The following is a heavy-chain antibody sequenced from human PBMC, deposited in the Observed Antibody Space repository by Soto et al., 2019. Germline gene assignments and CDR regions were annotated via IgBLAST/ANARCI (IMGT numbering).Heavy chain of an antibody. Sequence: ASVKVSCKASGDTFTSYGISWVRQAPGQGLEWMGWISAYNGNTNYAQKLQGRVTMTTDTSTSTAYMELRSLRSDDTAVYYCAYSGSTLGYFDYWGQGTLVTVPQ. CDR3: AYSGSTLGYFDY. D-gene: IGHD1-26*01. CDR2: ISAYNGNT. V-gene: IGHV1-18*01. J-gene: IGHJ4*02. CDR1: GDTFTSYG.